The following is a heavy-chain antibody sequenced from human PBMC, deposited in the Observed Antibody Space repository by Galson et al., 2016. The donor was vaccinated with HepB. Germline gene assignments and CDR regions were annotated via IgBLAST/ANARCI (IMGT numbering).Heavy chain of an antibody. Sequence: SCKASGGTFSTYTISWVRQAPGHGLEWIGRIIPIFGTTNYAQKFQGRFTITADKSTSTAYMELSSLRSEDTAVYYCATSSPSSQPANWGQGTLVTVSS. J-gene: IGHJ4*02. D-gene: IGHD2-2*01. V-gene: IGHV1-69*08. CDR1: GGTFSTYT. CDR3: ATSSPSSQPAN. CDR2: IIPIFGTT.